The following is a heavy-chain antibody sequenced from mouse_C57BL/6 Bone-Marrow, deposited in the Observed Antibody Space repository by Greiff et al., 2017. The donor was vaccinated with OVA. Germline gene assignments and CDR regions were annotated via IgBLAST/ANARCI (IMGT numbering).Heavy chain of an antibody. CDR3: ARGQLRLRGAY. CDR1: GYPFTSYW. J-gene: IGHJ3*01. V-gene: IGHV1-7*01. Sequence: VQLQQSGAELATPGASVKLSCKASGYPFTSYWMHWVKQRPGQGPEWIGYIKPNRGYTKENQKCKDKATLTADKSSSTAYMQLSSLTYEDSAVDDCARGQLRLRGAYWGQGTLVTVSA. D-gene: IGHD3-2*02. CDR2: IKPNRGYT.